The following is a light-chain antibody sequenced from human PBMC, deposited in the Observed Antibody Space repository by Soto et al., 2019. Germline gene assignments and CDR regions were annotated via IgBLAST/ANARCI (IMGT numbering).Light chain of an antibody. Sequence: QSVLTQPASVSGSPGQSITISCTGTSSDVGGYNYVSWYQQHPGKAPKLMIYDVSNRPSGVSNRFSGSKSGNTASLTISGLQAEDEADYYCSSYTSSRVVFGTGTKLTVL. CDR3: SSYTSSRVV. CDR2: DVS. CDR1: SSDVGGYNY. J-gene: IGLJ1*01. V-gene: IGLV2-14*01.